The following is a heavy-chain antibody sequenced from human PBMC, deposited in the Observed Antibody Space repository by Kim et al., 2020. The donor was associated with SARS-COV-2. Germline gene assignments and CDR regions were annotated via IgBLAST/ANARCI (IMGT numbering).Heavy chain of an antibody. CDR2: FYYSGST. CDR1: GGSISSSSYY. J-gene: IGHJ5*02. Sequence: SETLSLTCTVSGGSISSSSYYWGWIRLPPGKGLEWIGSFYYSGSTYYNPSLKSRVTISVDTSKNQFSLKLSSLTAADTAVYYCARGAVAELKGWFDPWGQGTLVTVSS. D-gene: IGHD6-19*01. CDR3: ARGAVAELKGWFDP. V-gene: IGHV4-39*01.